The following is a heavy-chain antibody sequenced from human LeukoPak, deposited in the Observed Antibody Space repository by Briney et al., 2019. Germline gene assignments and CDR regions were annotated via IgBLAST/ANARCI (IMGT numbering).Heavy chain of an antibody. CDR2: VGGDGHVT. CDR1: GFTFSTYA. V-gene: IGHV3-23*01. D-gene: IGHD1-20*01. Sequence: GGSLRLSCVASGFTFSTYAMSWVRQAPGKGLEWVSSVGGDGHVTYYADSVTGRFTISRDNSKNTLFLQMSNPAVEDTAFYYCAKAISTDGYNFERGADPWGRGTLVTVSS. CDR3: AKAISTDGYNFERGADP. J-gene: IGHJ5*02.